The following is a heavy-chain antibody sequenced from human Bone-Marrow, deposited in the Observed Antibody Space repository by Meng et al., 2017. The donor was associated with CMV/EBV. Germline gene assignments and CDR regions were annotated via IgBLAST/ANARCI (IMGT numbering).Heavy chain of an antibody. D-gene: IGHD1-14*01. J-gene: IGHJ4*02. V-gene: IGHV3-30-3*01. CDR2: ISYDGSNK. CDR3: ARDSHKFRQDHSGLQY. Sequence: GESLKISCAASGFTFSSYAMHWVRQAPGKGLEWVAVISYDGSNKYYADSVKGRFTISRDNSKNTLYLQMNSLRAEDTAVYYCARDSHKFRQDHSGLQYWGQGTLVTVSS. CDR1: GFTFSSYA.